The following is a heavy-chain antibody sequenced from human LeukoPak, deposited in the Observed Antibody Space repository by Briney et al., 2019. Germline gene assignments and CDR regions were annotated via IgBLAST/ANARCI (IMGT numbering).Heavy chain of an antibody. V-gene: IGHV4-30-2*01. J-gene: IGHJ4*02. CDR3: ARFSPRAMGNYLDF. CDR1: GGSISSGSYS. D-gene: IGHD7-27*01. Sequence: SETLSLTCAVSGGSISSGSYSWSWVRQPPGKGLEWIGYIYPRGSTYYNPSLKSRVILSLDKSANQFSLNLSSVTAADTAVYYCARFSPRAMGNYLDFWGQGTLVTVSS. CDR2: IYPRGST.